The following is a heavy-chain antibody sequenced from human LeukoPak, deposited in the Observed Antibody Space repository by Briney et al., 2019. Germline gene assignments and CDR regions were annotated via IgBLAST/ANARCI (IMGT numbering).Heavy chain of an antibody. V-gene: IGHV3-7*02. D-gene: IGHD3-10*01. Sequence: PGGSLRLSCAGSGFPLSSYWMSWVRQAPGKGLEWVANINQDGDKEIYVASVKGRFTISRVNAKNSLYLEMNSLRAEDTAVYYCARYYGSTDGTYYFDYWGQGTLVTVSS. CDR1: GFPLSSYW. CDR2: INQDGDKE. J-gene: IGHJ4*02. CDR3: ARYYGSTDGTYYFDY.